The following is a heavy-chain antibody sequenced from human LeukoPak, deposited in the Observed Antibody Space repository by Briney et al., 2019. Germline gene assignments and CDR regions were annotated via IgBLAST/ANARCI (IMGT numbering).Heavy chain of an antibody. CDR2: IKQDGSGK. J-gene: IGHJ6*03. CDR3: ARIYPDDSSSWAIYYYYYYMDV. D-gene: IGHD6-13*01. V-gene: IGHV3-7*01. CDR1: GFTFSSYW. Sequence: GGSLRLSCAASGFTFSSYWMSWVRQAPGKGLEWVANIKQDGSGKYYVDSVKGRFTISRDNAKNSLYLQMNSLRAEDTAVYYCARIYPDDSSSWAIYYYYYYMDVWGKGTTVTISS.